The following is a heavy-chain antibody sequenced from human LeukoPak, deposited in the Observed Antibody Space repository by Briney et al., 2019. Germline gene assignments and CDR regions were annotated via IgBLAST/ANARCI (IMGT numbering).Heavy chain of an antibody. V-gene: IGHV3-66*01. Sequence: PGGSLRLSCTASGFTVNNKYMNWVRQAPGKGLEWVSVIYSGGTTYYADSVKGRFIISRDNSKNTLYLQMNSLRAEDTAVYYCVREGGSGSYRSYYFNYWGQGTLVTVSS. CDR2: IYSGGTT. D-gene: IGHD3-10*01. CDR3: VREGGSGSYRSYYFNY. J-gene: IGHJ4*02. CDR1: GFTVNNKY.